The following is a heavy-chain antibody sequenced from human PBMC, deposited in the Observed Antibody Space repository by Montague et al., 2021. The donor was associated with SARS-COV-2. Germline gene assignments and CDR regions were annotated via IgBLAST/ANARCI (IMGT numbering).Heavy chain of an antibody. Sequence: ETLSLTCTVSGGSIFSNSFYWGWIRQSPGQGLEWIGNVLSSGSTFYNPSLRSRVTMSEDMSKNQFSLKLMSVTAADTAVYYCARSTVGTSHFDYWGQGTLVTVSS. CDR1: GGSIFSNSFY. D-gene: IGHD1-26*01. CDR2: VLSSGST. V-gene: IGHV4-39*01. CDR3: ARSTVGTSHFDY. J-gene: IGHJ4*02.